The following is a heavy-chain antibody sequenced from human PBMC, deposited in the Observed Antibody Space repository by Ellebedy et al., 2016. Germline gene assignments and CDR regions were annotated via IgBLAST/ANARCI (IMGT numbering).Heavy chain of an antibody. CDR3: ARDPPSGGTRTWG. V-gene: IGHV3-74*01. CDR2: ISTDGSST. D-gene: IGHD6-13*01. J-gene: IGHJ4*02. Sequence: GGSLRLSXAASGFTFSTFWMHWVRQAPGKGLVWVSRISTDGSSTNYADSVKDRFTISRDSSKNTVFLQMNSLRAEDTALYYCARDPPSGGTRTWGWGQGTLVTVSS. CDR1: GFTFSTFW.